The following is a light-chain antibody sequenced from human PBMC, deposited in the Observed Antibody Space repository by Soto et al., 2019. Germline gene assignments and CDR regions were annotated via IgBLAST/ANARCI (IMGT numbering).Light chain of an antibody. CDR3: QQSYNISCT. CDR2: SSS. CDR1: QSIVTY. Sequence: DIQMTQSPSSLSASVGDSVTITCRASQSIVTYLNWYQQKPGKVPDLLVYSSSRLHSGVPSRFSGSGSGTDFGLTISVLQPEDFATYYCQQSYNISCTFGQGTKLEI. J-gene: IGKJ1*01. V-gene: IGKV1-39*01.